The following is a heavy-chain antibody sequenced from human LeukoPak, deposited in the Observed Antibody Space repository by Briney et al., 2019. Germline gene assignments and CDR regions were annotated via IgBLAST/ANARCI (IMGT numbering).Heavy chain of an antibody. CDR2: INHSGST. CDR3: ARGPRVRGSRGWFDP. D-gene: IGHD3-10*01. CDR1: GGSFSGYY. J-gene: IGHJ5*02. Sequence: PSETLSLTCAVYGGSFSGYYWSWIRQPPGKGLEWIGEINHSGSTTYNPSLKSRVTISVDTSKNQFSLKLSSVTAADTAVYYCARGPRVRGSRGWFDPWGQGTLVTVSS. V-gene: IGHV4-34*01.